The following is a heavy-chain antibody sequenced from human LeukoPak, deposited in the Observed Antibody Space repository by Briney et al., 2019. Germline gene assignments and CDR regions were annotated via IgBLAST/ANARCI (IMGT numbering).Heavy chain of an antibody. Sequence: PGGSLRLSCAASGFTYSSYAMSWVRQAPGKGLEWVSAISGSGGSTYYVDSVKGRFTISRDNSKNTLYLQMNSLRAEDTAVYYCATDTLSYDILTGYYFDYWGQGTLVTVSS. D-gene: IGHD3-9*01. CDR2: ISGSGGST. CDR1: GFTYSSYA. J-gene: IGHJ4*02. CDR3: ATDTLSYDILTGYYFDY. V-gene: IGHV3-23*01.